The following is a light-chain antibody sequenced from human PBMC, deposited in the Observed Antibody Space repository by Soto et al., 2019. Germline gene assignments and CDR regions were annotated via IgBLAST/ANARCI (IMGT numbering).Light chain of an antibody. Sequence: DIQMTQSPSSLSASVGDRVTMTCRASQSIGTFLNWYQQKSGKAPKLLIYAASTLQSGVPSRFSGSGSGTDFTLTSSSPQPEDFATYYCQHSASTPPDTCGQGTKLEIK. CDR3: QHSASTPPDT. J-gene: IGKJ2*01. CDR2: AAS. V-gene: IGKV1-39*01. CDR1: QSIGTF.